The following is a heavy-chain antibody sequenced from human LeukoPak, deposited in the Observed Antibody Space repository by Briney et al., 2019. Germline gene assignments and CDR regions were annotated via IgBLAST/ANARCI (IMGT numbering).Heavy chain of an antibody. Sequence: PSETLSLTCTVSGYSISSGYYWGWIRQPPGKGLEWIGSIYHSGSTYYNPSLKSRVTISVDTSKNQFSLKLSSVTAADTAVYYCARGFSGDDILTGYYPLDYWGQGTLVTVSS. J-gene: IGHJ4*02. CDR2: IYHSGST. V-gene: IGHV4-38-2*02. D-gene: IGHD3-9*01. CDR3: ARGFSGDDILTGYYPLDY. CDR1: GYSISSGYY.